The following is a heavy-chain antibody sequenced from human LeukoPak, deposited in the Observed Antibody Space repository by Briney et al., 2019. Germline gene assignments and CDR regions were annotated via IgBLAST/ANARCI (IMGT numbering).Heavy chain of an antibody. D-gene: IGHD3-10*01. V-gene: IGHV1-18*04. Sequence: ASVKVSCKASGYTFTSYGISWVRQAPGQGLEWMGWISAYNGNTNYAQKLQGRVTMTTDTSTSTAYMELRSLRSDDTAVYYCARVWFGGLFGVVYFDYWGQGTLVTVSS. CDR1: GYTFTSYG. CDR3: ARVWFGGLFGVVYFDY. J-gene: IGHJ4*02. CDR2: ISAYNGNT.